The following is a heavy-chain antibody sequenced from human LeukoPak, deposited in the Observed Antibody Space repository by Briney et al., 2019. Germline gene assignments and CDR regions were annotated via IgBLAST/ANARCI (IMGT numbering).Heavy chain of an antibody. J-gene: IGHJ3*02. CDR3: ARVVYCSGGNCQIFAFDI. CDR2: ISSSGSTI. D-gene: IGHD2-15*01. V-gene: IGHV3-11*01. Sequence: GESLRLSCAASGFTFSSYAMSWIRQAPGKGLEWISYISSSGSTIFYADSVKGRFTISRDNAKNSLYLQMNSLRAEDTAVYYCARVVYCSGGNCQIFAFDIWGQGTMVTVSS. CDR1: GFTFSSYA.